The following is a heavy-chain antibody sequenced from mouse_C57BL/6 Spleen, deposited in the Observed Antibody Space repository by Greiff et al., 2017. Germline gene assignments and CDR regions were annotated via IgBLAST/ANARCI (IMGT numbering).Heavy chain of an antibody. CDR1: GFTFSSYT. V-gene: IGHV5-9*01. CDR2: ISGGGGNT. CDR3: ASSYYDSYYAMDY. D-gene: IGHD2-4*01. J-gene: IGHJ4*01. Sequence: DVKLQESGGGLVKPGGSLKLSCAASGFTFSSYTMSWVRQTPEKRLEWVATISGGGGNTYYPDSVKGRFTISRDNAKNTLYLQMSSLRSEDTALYYCASSYYDSYYAMDYWGQGTSVTVSS.